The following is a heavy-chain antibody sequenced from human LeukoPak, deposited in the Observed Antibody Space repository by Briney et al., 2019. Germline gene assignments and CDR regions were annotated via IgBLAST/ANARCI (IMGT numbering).Heavy chain of an antibody. CDR1: GGSISSGGYS. J-gene: IGHJ4*02. D-gene: IGHD6-19*01. CDR2: IYHSGST. Sequence: SETLSLTCAVSGGSISSGGYSWSWIRQPPGKGLEWIGYIYHSGSTYYNPSLKSRVTISVDRSKDQFSLKLSSVTAADTAVYYCARGIAVAGDYYFDYWGQGTLVTVSS. CDR3: ARGIAVAGDYYFDY. V-gene: IGHV4-30-2*01.